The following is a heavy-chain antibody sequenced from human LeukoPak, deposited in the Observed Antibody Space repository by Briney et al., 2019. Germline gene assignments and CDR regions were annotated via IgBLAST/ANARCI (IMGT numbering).Heavy chain of an antibody. CDR1: GGSISSYY. CDR3: ARGVGYRSSTSCPNYYYYGTDV. Sequence: SETLSLTCTVSGGSISSYYWSWIRQPPGKGLEWIGYIYYSGSTNYNPSLKSRVTISVDTSKNQFSLKLSSVTAADTAVYYCARGVGYRSSTSCPNYYYYGTDVWGQGTTVTVSS. D-gene: IGHD2-2*01. CDR2: IYYSGST. J-gene: IGHJ6*02. V-gene: IGHV4-59*01.